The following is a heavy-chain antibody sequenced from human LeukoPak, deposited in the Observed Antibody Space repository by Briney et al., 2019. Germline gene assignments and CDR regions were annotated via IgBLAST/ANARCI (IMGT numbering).Heavy chain of an antibody. D-gene: IGHD6-13*01. CDR3: ARGIALDFDY. V-gene: IGHV1-46*03. Sequence: ASVKVSCKASGYTFSSYYMHWGRQAPGQGLEWMGIINPSGGSTSYAQKFQGRVTMTRDTSKSTVYRELSSLRSEDTAVYYCARGIALDFDYWGQGTLVTVSS. CDR2: INPSGGST. CDR1: GYTFSSYY. J-gene: IGHJ4*02.